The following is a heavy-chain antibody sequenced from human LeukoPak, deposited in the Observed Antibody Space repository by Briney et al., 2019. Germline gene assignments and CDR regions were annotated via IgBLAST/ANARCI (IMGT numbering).Heavy chain of an antibody. Sequence: GASVKVSCKASGYTFTSYYMHWVRQAPGQGLEWMGWINPNSGGTNYAQKFQGRVTMTRDTSISTAYMELSRLRSDDTAVYYCATHSLSSSWYDYWGQGTLVTVSS. J-gene: IGHJ4*02. CDR2: INPNSGGT. V-gene: IGHV1-2*02. CDR1: GYTFTSYY. CDR3: ATHSLSSSWYDY. D-gene: IGHD6-13*01.